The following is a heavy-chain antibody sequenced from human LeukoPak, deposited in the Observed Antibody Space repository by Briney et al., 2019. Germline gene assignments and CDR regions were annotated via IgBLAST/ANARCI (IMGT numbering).Heavy chain of an antibody. CDR2: IWYDGSNK. V-gene: IGHV3-33*01. CDR1: GFTFSSYG. Sequence: GGSLRLSCAASGFTFSSYGMHWVRQAPGKGLEWVAVIWYDGSNKYYADSVKGRFTISRDNYKNTLYLQMNSLRAEDTAVYYCARDLYYGSGSPFDYWGQGTLVTVSS. CDR3: ARDLYYGSGSPFDY. D-gene: IGHD3-10*01. J-gene: IGHJ4*02.